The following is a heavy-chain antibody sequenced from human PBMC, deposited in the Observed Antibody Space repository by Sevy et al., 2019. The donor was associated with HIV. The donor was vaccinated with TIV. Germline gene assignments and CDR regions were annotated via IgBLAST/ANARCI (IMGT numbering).Heavy chain of an antibody. CDR3: ATTKDYYDSSGSPLDS. Sequence: ASVKVSCKVSGYTLSQISMHWVRQAPGKGLEWMGSFDTEDGETSYAQKFQARVTMNEDTSTDTAYMELSSLRSDDTAVYYCATTKDYYDSSGSPLDSWGQGTLVTVSS. J-gene: IGHJ4*02. CDR1: GYTLSQIS. V-gene: IGHV1-24*01. D-gene: IGHD3-22*01. CDR2: FDTEDGET.